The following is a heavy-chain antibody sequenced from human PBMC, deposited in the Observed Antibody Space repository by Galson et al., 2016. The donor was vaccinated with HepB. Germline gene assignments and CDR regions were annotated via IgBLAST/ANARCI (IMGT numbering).Heavy chain of an antibody. J-gene: IGHJ4*02. CDR2: INTSGGST. CDR1: GYTFTSYY. V-gene: IGHV1-46*01. Sequence: SVKVSCKASGYTFTSYYIHWVRQAPGQGLEWMGMINTSGGSTSYAQEFQGRVTMTRDTSTSTVCMELSSLRSEDTAVYYCASGGGSSSWYHFFDYWGQGTLVTVSS. D-gene: IGHD6-13*01. CDR3: ASGGGSSSWYHFFDY.